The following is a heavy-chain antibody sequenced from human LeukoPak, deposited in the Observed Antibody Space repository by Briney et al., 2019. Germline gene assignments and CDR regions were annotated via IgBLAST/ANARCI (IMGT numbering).Heavy chain of an antibody. CDR1: GFTFSVYA. Sequence: GGSLRLSCAASGFTFSVYAMHWGREAPGKGLEYVSAISTNRGGTYYAHSVRGRFTISRDNSKNTLYLQMGSLRAEVMAVYYCARVGYSSSSAYFDYWGQGTLVTVSS. CDR3: ARVGYSSSSAYFDY. D-gene: IGHD6-6*01. V-gene: IGHV3-64*01. J-gene: IGHJ4*02. CDR2: ISTNRGGT.